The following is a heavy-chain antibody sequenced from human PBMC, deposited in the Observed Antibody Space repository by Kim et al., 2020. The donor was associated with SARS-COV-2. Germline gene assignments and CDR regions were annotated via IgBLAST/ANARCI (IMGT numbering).Heavy chain of an antibody. J-gene: IGHJ4*02. D-gene: IGHD3-22*01. Sequence: GGSLRLSCAASGFTFSSYSMNWVRQAPGKGLEWVSSISSSSYIYYADSVKGRFTISRDNAKNSLYLQMNSLRAEDTAVYYCARGSRYYYDSSGYPRVDYWGQGTLVTVSS. CDR2: ISSSSYI. CDR3: ARGSRYYYDSSGYPRVDY. V-gene: IGHV3-21*01. CDR1: GFTFSSYS.